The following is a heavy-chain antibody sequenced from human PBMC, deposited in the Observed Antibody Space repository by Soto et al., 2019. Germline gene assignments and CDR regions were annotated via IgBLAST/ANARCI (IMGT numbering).Heavy chain of an antibody. CDR1: GFTFTTYA. V-gene: IGHV1-3*04. D-gene: IGHD3-10*01. CDR3: ARDRGYFDY. Sequence: GASVKVSCKASGFTFTTYAMHWVRQAPGQRLEWMGWINTGNGNTKYSQNFQGRVPITRDTSANTAYMELSSLRSEDTAVYYCARDRGYFDYWGQGTLVTVSS. CDR2: INTGNGNT. J-gene: IGHJ4*02.